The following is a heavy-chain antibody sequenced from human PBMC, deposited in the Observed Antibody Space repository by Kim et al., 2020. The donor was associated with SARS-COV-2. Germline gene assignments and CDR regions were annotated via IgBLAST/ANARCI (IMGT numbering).Heavy chain of an antibody. CDR3: ARDMGEPFDY. Sequence: IYYADAVKGRFTISRDNANNSLYLQMNSLRDEDTAVYYCARDMGEPFDYWGQGTLVTVSS. V-gene: IGHV3-48*02. J-gene: IGHJ4*02. D-gene: IGHD3-16*01. CDR2: I.